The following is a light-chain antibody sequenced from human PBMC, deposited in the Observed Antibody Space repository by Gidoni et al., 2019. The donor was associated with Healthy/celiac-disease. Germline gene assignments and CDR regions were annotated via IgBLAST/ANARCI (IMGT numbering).Light chain of an antibody. V-gene: IGKV3-20*01. CDR2: GAS. J-gene: IGKJ5*01. CDR1: QSVSANY. Sequence: EIVLTQSPDTLSLSPGERATLSCRASQSVSANYLVWYQHKPGQPPRFLRYGASNRATGVPGRFSGSGSGTDFTLTISSLEPEDFGVYYCQQYGGSPPVTFGQGTRLEIK. CDR3: QQYGGSPPVT.